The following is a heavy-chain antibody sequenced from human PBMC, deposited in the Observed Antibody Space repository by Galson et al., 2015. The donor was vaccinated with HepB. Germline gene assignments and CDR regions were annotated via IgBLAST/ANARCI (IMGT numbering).Heavy chain of an antibody. Sequence: SLRLSCAASGFTFSSYGMHWVRQAPGKGLEWVAFIRYDGSNKYYADSVKGRFTISRDNSKNTLYLQMNSLRAEDTAVYYCAKAPIAAAGRAELDYWGQGTLVTVSS. J-gene: IGHJ4*02. V-gene: IGHV3-30*02. CDR1: GFTFSSYG. CDR3: AKAPIAAAGRAELDY. D-gene: IGHD6-13*01. CDR2: IRYDGSNK.